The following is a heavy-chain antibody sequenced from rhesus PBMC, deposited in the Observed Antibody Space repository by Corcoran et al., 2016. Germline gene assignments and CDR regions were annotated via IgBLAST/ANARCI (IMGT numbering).Heavy chain of an antibody. Sequence: QLQLQESGPGLVKPSETLSLTCAVSGGSSRSNYSSWITQTPGTGLGWIGRIPGSGGSTAYNHSLKSRFTISTDTSTNHFSRKMSSGTAADTAVYYCARSGDYGNYVRYFEFWGQGALVTVSS. V-gene: IGHV4-173*01. D-gene: IGHD4-35*01. J-gene: IGHJ1*01. CDR2: IPGSGGST. CDR1: GGSSRSNY. CDR3: ARSGDYGNYVRYFEF.